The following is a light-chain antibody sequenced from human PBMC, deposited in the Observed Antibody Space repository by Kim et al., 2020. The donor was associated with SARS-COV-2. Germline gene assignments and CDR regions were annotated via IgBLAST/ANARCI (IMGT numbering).Light chain of an antibody. CDR1: QSVLYSSNNKNY. CDR3: QQYYSTPQT. V-gene: IGKV4-1*01. Sequence: ATINCKSSQSVLYSSNNKNYLAWYQQKPGQPPKRLIYWASTRESGVPDRFSGSGSGTDFTLTISILQAEDVAVYYCQQYYSTPQTFGQGTKVDIK. CDR2: WAS. J-gene: IGKJ1*01.